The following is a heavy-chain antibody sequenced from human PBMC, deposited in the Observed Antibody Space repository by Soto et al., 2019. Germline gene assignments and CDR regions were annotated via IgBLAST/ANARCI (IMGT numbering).Heavy chain of an antibody. Sequence: SVKVSCKASGGTFSSYAISWVRQPPGQELEWMGGIIPIFGTANCAQKFQGRVKITVDESTSTAYMELSSLRSEDTAVYYCARADYGDYAGQYYYGMDVWGQGTTVTVSS. D-gene: IGHD4-17*01. CDR1: GGTFSSYA. CDR2: IIPIFGTA. V-gene: IGHV1-69*13. J-gene: IGHJ6*02. CDR3: ARADYGDYAGQYYYGMDV.